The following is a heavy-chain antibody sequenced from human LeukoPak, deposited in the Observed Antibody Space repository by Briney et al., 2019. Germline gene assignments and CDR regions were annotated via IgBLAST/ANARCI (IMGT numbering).Heavy chain of an antibody. J-gene: IGHJ6*03. D-gene: IGHD2-15*01. Sequence: ASVKVSCKASGYTFTGYYMHWVRQAPGQGREWMGWINPNSGGTNYAQKFQGKVTMTRDTSISTAYMELSRLRSDDTAVYYCARVKGRGGGNYYYMDVWGKGTTVTVSS. V-gene: IGHV1-2*02. CDR2: INPNSGGT. CDR3: ARVKGRGGGNYYYMDV. CDR1: GYTFTGYY.